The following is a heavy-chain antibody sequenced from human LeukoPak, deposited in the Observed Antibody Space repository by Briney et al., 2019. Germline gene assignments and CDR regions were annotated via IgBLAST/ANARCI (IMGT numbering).Heavy chain of an antibody. CDR3: ARVYSTANDY. CDR2: IYPGDSDT. V-gene: IGHV5-51*01. D-gene: IGHD5-18*01. CDR1: GYSFSRYW. J-gene: IGHJ4*02. Sequence: GESLKIYCKGSGYSFSRYWIGWVRQTSEKGLEWMGIIYPGDSDTRYSPSFQGQVTISADKSISTAYLQWSSLKASDTAMYYCARVYSTANDYWGQGTLVTVSS.